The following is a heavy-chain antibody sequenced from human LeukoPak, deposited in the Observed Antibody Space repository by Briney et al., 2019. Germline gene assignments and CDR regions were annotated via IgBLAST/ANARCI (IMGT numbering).Heavy chain of an antibody. CDR3: AKARGYCSSTSCYGPYFDY. CDR2: INSDGSST. V-gene: IGHV3-74*01. D-gene: IGHD2-2*01. J-gene: IGHJ4*02. Sequence: GGSLRLSCAASGFTFSSYWMHWVRQAPGKGLVWVSRINSDGSSTSYADSVKGRFTISRDNSKNTLYLQMNSLRAEDTAVYYCAKARGYCSSTSCYGPYFDYWGQGTLVTVSS. CDR1: GFTFSSYW.